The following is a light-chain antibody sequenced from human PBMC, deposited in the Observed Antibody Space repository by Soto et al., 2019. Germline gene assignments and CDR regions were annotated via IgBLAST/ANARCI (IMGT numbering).Light chain of an antibody. J-gene: IGKJ5*01. V-gene: IGKV3-11*01. Sequence: EIVLTQSPATLSLSPGERATLSCRASQSVSSYLAWYQQKPGQAPRLLIYDASNRATGIPARFSGSGSVTDFTLTISSLEPEDFAVYYCQQRSNWPPRAITFGQGTRLEIK. CDR2: DAS. CDR3: QQRSNWPPRAIT. CDR1: QSVSSY.